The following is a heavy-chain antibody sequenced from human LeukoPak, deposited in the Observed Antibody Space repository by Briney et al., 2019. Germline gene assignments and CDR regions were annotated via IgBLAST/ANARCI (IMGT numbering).Heavy chain of an antibody. J-gene: IGHJ5*02. CDR2: INAGNGNT. Sequence: ASVKVSCKASGYTFTSYAMHWVRQAPGQRLEWMGWINAGNGNTKYSQKFQGRVTITRDTSASTAYMGLRSLRSEDTAVYYCARDKWFAATPINWFDPWGQGTLVTVSS. V-gene: IGHV1-3*01. D-gene: IGHD2-15*01. CDR1: GYTFTSYA. CDR3: ARDKWFAATPINWFDP.